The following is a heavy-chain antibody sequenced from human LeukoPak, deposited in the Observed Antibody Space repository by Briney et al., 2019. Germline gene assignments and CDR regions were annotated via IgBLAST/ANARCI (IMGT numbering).Heavy chain of an antibody. CDR3: ARDRVGATDYFDY. D-gene: IGHD1-26*01. V-gene: IGHV1-69*13. CDR1: GGTFIIYA. J-gene: IGHJ4*02. Sequence: SVKVSCMASGGTFIIYAISWVRQAPGQGLEWMGGIIPIFGTANYAQKFQGRVTITADESTSTAYMELSSLRSEDTAVYYCARDRVGATDYFDYWGQGTLVTVSS. CDR2: IIPIFGTA.